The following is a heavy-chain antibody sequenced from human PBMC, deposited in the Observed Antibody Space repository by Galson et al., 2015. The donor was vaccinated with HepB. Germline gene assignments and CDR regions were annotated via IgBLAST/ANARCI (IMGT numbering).Heavy chain of an antibody. D-gene: IGHD2-2*02. CDR2: IRSKANSYAT. J-gene: IGHJ4*02. Sequence: SLRLSCAASGFTFSGSAMRWVRQASGKGLEWVGRIRSKANSYATAYAASVKGRFTISRDDSKNTAYLQMNSLKTEDTAVYYCTRHQDIYCSSTSCYTPWDYWGQGTLVTVSS. V-gene: IGHV3-73*01. CDR1: GFTFSGSA. CDR3: TRHQDIYCSSTSCYTPWDY.